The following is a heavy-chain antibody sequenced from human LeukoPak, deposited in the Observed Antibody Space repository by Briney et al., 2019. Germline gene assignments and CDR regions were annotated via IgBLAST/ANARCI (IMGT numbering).Heavy chain of an antibody. D-gene: IGHD3-22*01. J-gene: IGHJ4*02. CDR3: ARDVSMIVV. Sequence: GGSLRLSCAASGFTFSSYAMSWVRQAPGKGLEWVSAISGSGGSAYYADSVKGRFTISRDNAKNSLYLQMNSLRAEDTAVYYCARDVSMIVVWGQGTLVTVSS. CDR2: ISGSGGSA. CDR1: GFTFSSYA. V-gene: IGHV3-23*01.